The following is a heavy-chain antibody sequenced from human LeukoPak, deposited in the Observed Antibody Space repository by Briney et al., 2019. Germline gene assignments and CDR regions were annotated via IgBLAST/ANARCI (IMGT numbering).Heavy chain of an antibody. CDR2: IYYSGST. CDR3: ARDIGGRYYFHY. D-gene: IGHD3-10*01. J-gene: IGHJ4*02. V-gene: IGHV4-31*03. Sequence: SETLSLTCTVSGGSISSGGYYWSWIRQHPGKGLEWIGYIYYSGSTYYNPSLKSRVTISVDTSKNQFSLKLSSVTAADTAVYYRARDIGGRYYFHYWGQGTLVTVSS. CDR1: GGSISSGGYY.